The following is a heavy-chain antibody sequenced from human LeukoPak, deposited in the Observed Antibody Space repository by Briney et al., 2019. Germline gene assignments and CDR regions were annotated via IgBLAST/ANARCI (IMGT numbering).Heavy chain of an antibody. CDR1: GFTFSSYW. J-gene: IGHJ3*02. V-gene: IGHV3-7*03. Sequence: PGGSLRLSCAASGFTFSSYWMSWVRQAPGKGLEWVANIKQDGSEKYYVDSVKGRFTISRDNAKNSLYLQMNSLRAEDTAVYYCTRGYSSGWYSEDAFDIWGQGTMATVSS. CDR3: TRGYSSGWYSEDAFDI. CDR2: IKQDGSEK. D-gene: IGHD6-19*01.